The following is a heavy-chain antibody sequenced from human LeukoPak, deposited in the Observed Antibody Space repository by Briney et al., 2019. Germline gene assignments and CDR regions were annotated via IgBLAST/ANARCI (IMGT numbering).Heavy chain of an antibody. V-gene: IGHV3-7*01. D-gene: IGHD6-19*01. CDR2: INEHGTKT. CDR3: VSVAGYLNY. J-gene: IGHJ4*02. CDR1: GFTFNNAW. Sequence: GGSLRLSCAASGFTFNNAWMGWVRQAPGKGLEWVANINEHGTKTFYVDSVKGRFTISRDNAKSSLFLQMNSLRAEDTAIYFCVSVAGYLNYWGQGSLVAVSS.